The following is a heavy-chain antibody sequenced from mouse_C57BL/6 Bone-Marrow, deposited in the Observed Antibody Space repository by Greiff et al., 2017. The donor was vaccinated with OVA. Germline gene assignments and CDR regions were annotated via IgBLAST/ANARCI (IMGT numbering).Heavy chain of an antibody. V-gene: IGHV1-53*01. J-gene: IGHJ2*01. D-gene: IGHD3-2*02. Sequence: QVQLQQPGTELVKPGASVKLSCKASGYTFTSYWMHWVKQRPGQGLEWIGNINPSNGGTNYNEKFKSKATLTVATSSSTAYMQLSSLTSEDSAVYYCARGQLRLRSYFDYWGQGTTLTVSS. CDR2: INPSNGGT. CDR3: ARGQLRLRSYFDY. CDR1: GYTFTSYW.